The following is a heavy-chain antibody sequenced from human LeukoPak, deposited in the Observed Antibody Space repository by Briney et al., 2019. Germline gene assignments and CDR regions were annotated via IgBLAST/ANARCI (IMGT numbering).Heavy chain of an antibody. CDR3: ARRRSGGYDALDI. D-gene: IGHD3-22*01. V-gene: IGHV4-34*01. J-gene: IGHJ3*02. CDR2: INHSGST. CDR1: GGSFSGYY. Sequence: SETLSLTCAVYGGSFSGYYWSWIRQPPGKGLEWIGEINHSGSTNYNPSLKSRVTISVDTSKNQFSLKLSSVTAADTAVYYCARRRSGGYDALDIWGQGTMVTVSS.